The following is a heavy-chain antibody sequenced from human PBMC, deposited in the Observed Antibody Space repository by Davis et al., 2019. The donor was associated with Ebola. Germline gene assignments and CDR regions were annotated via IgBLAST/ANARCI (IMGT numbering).Heavy chain of an antibody. V-gene: IGHV4-38-2*02. D-gene: IGHD2/OR15-2a*01. CDR2: IYHSGST. Sequence: PSETLSLTCTVSGYSISSGYYWGWIRQPPGKGLEWIGSIYHSGSTYYNPSLKSRVTISVDTSKNQFSLKLSSVTAADTAVYYCATILFRDSTDYWGQGTLVTVSS. CDR3: ATILFRDSTDY. CDR1: GYSISSGYY. J-gene: IGHJ4*02.